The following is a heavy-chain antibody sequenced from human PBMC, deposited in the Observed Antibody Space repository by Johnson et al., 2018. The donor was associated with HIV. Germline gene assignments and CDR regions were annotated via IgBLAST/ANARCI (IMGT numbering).Heavy chain of an antibody. CDR2: ISGSGGST. CDR3: ARDGGFVDAFDI. J-gene: IGHJ3*02. CDR1: GFTFSSYA. V-gene: IGHV3-23*04. D-gene: IGHD3-16*01. Sequence: EQLVESGGGLVQPGGSLRLSCAASGFTFSSYAMSWVRQAPGKGLEWVSAISGSGGSTYYADSVKGRFTISRDNSKNTLYLQMNSLRAGDTAVYYCARDGGFVDAFDIWGQGTMVTVSS.